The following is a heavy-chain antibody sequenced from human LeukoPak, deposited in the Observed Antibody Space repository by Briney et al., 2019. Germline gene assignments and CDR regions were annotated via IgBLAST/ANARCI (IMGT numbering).Heavy chain of an antibody. CDR1: GGSISSYY. CDR3: ASTDYVHHYYMDV. Sequence: SETLSLTCTVSGGSISSYYWSWIRQPPGKGLEWIGYIYTSGSTNYNPSLKSRVTISVDTSKNQFSLKLSSVTAADTAVYYCASTDYVHHYYMDVWGKGTAVTVSS. D-gene: IGHD4-17*01. J-gene: IGHJ6*03. CDR2: IYTSGST. V-gene: IGHV4-4*09.